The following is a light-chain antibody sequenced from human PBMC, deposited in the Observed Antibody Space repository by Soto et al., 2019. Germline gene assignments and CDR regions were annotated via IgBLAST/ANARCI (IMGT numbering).Light chain of an antibody. Sequence: DIQMTPSPSSVSASVGDRVTITCRASQDIGSWLAWYQQKPGKAPDLLIYGACTLQSGVPSRLYGSGSGTDFTLTISSLQPEDFATYYCQQGGSFPITFGQGTRLEI. CDR2: GAC. CDR1: QDIGSW. V-gene: IGKV1-12*01. CDR3: QQGGSFPIT. J-gene: IGKJ5*01.